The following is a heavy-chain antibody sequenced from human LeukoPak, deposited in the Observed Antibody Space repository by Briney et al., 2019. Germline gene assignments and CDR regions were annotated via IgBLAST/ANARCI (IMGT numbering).Heavy chain of an antibody. D-gene: IGHD3/OR15-3a*01. V-gene: IGHV4-39*01. CDR3: ARQTGSGLFILP. CDR1: GGSFSGYY. CDR2: IYYSGNT. Sequence: SETLSLTCTVHGGSFSGYYWNWIRQPPGKGLEWIGSIYYSGNTYYNASLKSQVSISIDTSKNQFSLRLTSVTAADTAVYYCARQTGSGLFILPGGQGTLVTVSS. J-gene: IGHJ4*02.